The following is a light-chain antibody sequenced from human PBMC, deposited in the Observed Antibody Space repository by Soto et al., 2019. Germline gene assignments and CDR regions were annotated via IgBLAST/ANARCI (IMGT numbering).Light chain of an antibody. Sequence: QSALTQPASVSGSPGQWITISCTGTSSDVGGYNYVSWYQQHPGKAPKLMIYEVSNRPSGVSNRFSGSKSGNTASLTISGLQAEDEADYYCSSYTSSSTTGVFGGGTKLTVL. V-gene: IGLV2-14*01. CDR2: EVS. CDR1: SSDVGGYNY. CDR3: SSYTSSSTTGV. J-gene: IGLJ3*02.